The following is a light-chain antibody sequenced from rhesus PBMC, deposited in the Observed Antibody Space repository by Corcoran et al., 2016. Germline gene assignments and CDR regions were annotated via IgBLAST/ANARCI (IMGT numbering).Light chain of an antibody. J-gene: IGKJ4*01. CDR3: QHGYGTPLT. Sequence: DIQMTQSPSSLSASLGDRVTITCRAIENVNIYLNWYQQKPGKAPKLLIYKASTLKSGVPSRFSGSGSGTDYTFTISSMQPEDVATYYCQHGYGTPLTFGGGTKVEVK. CDR1: ENVNIY. V-gene: IGKV1-74*01. CDR2: KAS.